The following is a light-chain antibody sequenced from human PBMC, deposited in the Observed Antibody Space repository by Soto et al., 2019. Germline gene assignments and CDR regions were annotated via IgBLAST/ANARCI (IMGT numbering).Light chain of an antibody. Sequence: QSVLTQPASVSGSPGQSITISCTGTSSDVGSYNLVSWYQQHPGKAPKLMIYEGSKRPSGVSNRFSGSKSGNTASLTISGLQAEDEDDYYCCSYAGSTTYILFGGGTKLTVL. J-gene: IGLJ2*01. CDR2: EGS. CDR3: CSYAGSTTYIL. CDR1: SSDVGSYNL. V-gene: IGLV2-23*01.